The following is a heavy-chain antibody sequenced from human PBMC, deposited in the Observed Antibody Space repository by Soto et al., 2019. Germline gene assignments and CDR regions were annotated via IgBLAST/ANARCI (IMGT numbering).Heavy chain of an antibody. CDR1: GFTFSSYG. V-gene: IGHV3-33*08. Sequence: PGGSLRLSCAASGFTFSSYGMHWVRQAPGKGLEWVAVIWYDGSNKYYADSVKGRFTISRDNSKNTLYLQMNSLRAEDTAVYYCARADGWLRPTTPNFDYWGQGTLVTVSS. CDR2: IWYDGSNK. D-gene: IGHD5-12*01. CDR3: ARADGWLRPTTPNFDY. J-gene: IGHJ4*02.